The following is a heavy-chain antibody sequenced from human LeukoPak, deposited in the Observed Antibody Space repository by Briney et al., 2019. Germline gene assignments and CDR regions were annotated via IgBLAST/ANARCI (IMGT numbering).Heavy chain of an antibody. Sequence: SVKVSCKASGGTFSSYAISWVRQAPGQGLEWMGGIIPIFGTANYAQKFQGRVTMTTDTSTSTAYMELRSLRSDDTAVYFCVRDGHRLYDYYYYYMDVWGKGTTVTVSS. CDR2: IIPIFGTA. CDR1: GGTFSSYA. CDR3: VRDGHRLYDYYYYYMDV. J-gene: IGHJ6*03. D-gene: IGHD2-2*02. V-gene: IGHV1-69*05.